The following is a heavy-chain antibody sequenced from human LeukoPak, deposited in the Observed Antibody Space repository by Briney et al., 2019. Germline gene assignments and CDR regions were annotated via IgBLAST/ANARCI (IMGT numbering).Heavy chain of an antibody. V-gene: IGHV4-59*12. CDR3: ARDQPYYYDSSGFDY. CDR2: IYYSGST. Sequence: PSETLSLTCTVSGGSISSYYWSWIRQPPGKGLEWIGYIYYSGSTYYNPSLKSRVTISVDTSKNQFSLKLSSVTAADTAVYYCARDQPYYYDSSGFDYWGQGTLVTVSS. J-gene: IGHJ4*02. CDR1: GGSISSYY. D-gene: IGHD3-22*01.